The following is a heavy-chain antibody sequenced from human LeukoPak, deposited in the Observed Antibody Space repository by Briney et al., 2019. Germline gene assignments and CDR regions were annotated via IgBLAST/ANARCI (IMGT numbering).Heavy chain of an antibody. D-gene: IGHD3-10*01. CDR3: ARPQYYYGSGSYYWFDP. CDR2: IYYSGST. J-gene: IGHJ5*02. CDR1: GGSISSSSYY. Sequence: SETLSLTCAVSGGSISSSSYYWGWIRQPPGKGLEWIGSIYYSGSTYYNPSLKSRVTISVDTSKNQFSLKLSSVTAADTAVYYCARPQYYYGSGSYYWFDPWGQGTLVTASS. V-gene: IGHV4-39*01.